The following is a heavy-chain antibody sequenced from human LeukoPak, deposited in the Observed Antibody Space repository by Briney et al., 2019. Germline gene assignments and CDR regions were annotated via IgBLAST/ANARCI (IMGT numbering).Heavy chain of an antibody. CDR2: IHFSGST. CDR3: ARMTSSGYFEDY. CDR1: GGSISGYY. Sequence: SETLSLTCTVSGGSISGYYWSWIRQPPGKGLEWIGYIHFSGSTNYNPSLKSRVTISVDTSKNQFSLKLSSVTAADTAVYYCARMTSSGYFEDYWGQGTLVTVSS. D-gene: IGHD3-22*01. J-gene: IGHJ4*02. V-gene: IGHV4-59*01.